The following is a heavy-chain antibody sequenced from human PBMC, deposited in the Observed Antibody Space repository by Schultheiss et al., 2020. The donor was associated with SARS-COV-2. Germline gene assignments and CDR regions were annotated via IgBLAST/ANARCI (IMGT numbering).Heavy chain of an antibody. CDR3: ARDCSGGSCQY. Sequence: GGSLRLSCAASGISISDHYMDWVRQAPGKGLEWVAVISYDGSDTYQADSVRGRFTISRHNSKNTLYLQMNSLRAEDTAVYYCARDCSGGSCQYWGQGTLVTVSS. V-gene: IGHV3-30*03. CDR1: GISISDHY. CDR2: ISYDGSDT. D-gene: IGHD2-15*01. J-gene: IGHJ4*02.